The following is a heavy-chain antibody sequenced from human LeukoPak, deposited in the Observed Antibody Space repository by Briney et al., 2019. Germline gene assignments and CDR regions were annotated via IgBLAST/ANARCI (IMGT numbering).Heavy chain of an antibody. J-gene: IGHJ6*03. V-gene: IGHV3-7*01. Sequence: GGSLRLSCAASGFTFNRDWTAWVRQAPGKGLEWVANIKEDGSEKNYVDSVKGRFTISRDNAENSVYLQMNSLRAEDTAVYYCARDSCSSTSCSLYYYYYMDVWGKGTTVTVSS. CDR2: IKEDGSEK. CDR3: ARDSCSSTSCSLYYYYYMDV. D-gene: IGHD2-2*01. CDR1: GFTFNRDW.